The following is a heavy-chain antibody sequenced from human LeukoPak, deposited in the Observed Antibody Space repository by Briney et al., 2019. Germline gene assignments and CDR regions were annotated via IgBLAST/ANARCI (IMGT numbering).Heavy chain of an antibody. D-gene: IGHD3-10*01. V-gene: IGHV5-51*01. CDR3: ARLQGSGSYYNDYYYYYYMDV. Sequence: PGESLKISCKGSGYSFTSYWIGWVRQMPGKGLEWMGIIYPGDSDTRYSPSFQGQVTISADKSISTAYLQWSSLKASDTAMYYCARLQGSGSYYNDYYYYYYMDVWGKGTTVTVSS. CDR2: IYPGDSDT. J-gene: IGHJ6*03. CDR1: GYSFTSYW.